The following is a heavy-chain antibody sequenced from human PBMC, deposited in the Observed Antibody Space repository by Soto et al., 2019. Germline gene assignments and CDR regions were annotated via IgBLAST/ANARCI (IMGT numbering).Heavy chain of an antibody. CDR1: GFSFSNYW. J-gene: IGHJ4*02. D-gene: IGHD3-22*01. CDR2: IKEDGGEK. Sequence: GSLRLSCAASGFSFSNYWMSWVRQAPGKGLEWVANIKEDGGEKFYVDSVRGRFTISRDNAKNSVYLQMNSLRVEDTAVYYCARDHYYDSSGHYWGQGALVTVSS. V-gene: IGHV3-7*01. CDR3: ARDHYYDSSGHY.